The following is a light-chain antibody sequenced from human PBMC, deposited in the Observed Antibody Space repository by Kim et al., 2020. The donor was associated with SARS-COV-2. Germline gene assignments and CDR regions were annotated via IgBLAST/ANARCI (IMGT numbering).Light chain of an antibody. J-gene: IGKJ3*01. CDR3: QQYNNWPPAFT. V-gene: IGKV3-15*01. Sequence: IVMTQSPATLSVSPGERATLSCRASQSVSSNLAWYQQKPGQAPRLLIYGASTRATDIPARFSASGSGTEFTLTISSLQSEDFAIYYCQQYNNWPPAFTFGPGTKVDIK. CDR1: QSVSSN. CDR2: GAS.